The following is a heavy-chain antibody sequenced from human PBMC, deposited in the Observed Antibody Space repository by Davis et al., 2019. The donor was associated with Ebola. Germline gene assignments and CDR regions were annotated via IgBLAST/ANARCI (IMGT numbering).Heavy chain of an antibody. J-gene: IGHJ5*02. CDR2: IYPDDSDT. D-gene: IGHD3-3*01. CDR1: GYSFGNYW. Sequence: GGSLRLSCKASGYSFGNYWIGWVRQTPGKGLEWMGIIYPDDSDTRYSPSFHGQVTISADKSITTAYLQWTSLKASDTAIYFCARGVSHNYFDPWGQGTLVTVSS. CDR3: ARGVSHNYFDP. V-gene: IGHV5-51*01.